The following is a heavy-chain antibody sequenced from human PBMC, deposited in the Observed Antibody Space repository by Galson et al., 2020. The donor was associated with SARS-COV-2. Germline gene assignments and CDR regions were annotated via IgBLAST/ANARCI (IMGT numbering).Heavy chain of an antibody. V-gene: IGHV1-18*01. CDR1: GYTFTSYG. J-gene: IGHJ6*03. CDR2: ISAYNGNT. D-gene: IGHD3-10*01. Sequence: ASVKVSCKASGYTFTSYGISWVRQAPGQGLEWMGWISAYNGNTNYAQKPQGRVTMTTDTSTSTAYMELRSLRSDDTAVYYCARDWLRGGYYYYMDVWGKGTTVTVSS. CDR3: ARDWLRGGYYYYMDV.